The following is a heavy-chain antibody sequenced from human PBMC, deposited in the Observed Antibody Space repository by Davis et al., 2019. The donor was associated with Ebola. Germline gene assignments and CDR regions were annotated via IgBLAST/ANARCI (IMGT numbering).Heavy chain of an antibody. CDR1: GFTFSSYS. CDR3: AKDLWFGELSDLYYYYYGMDV. J-gene: IGHJ6*04. CDR2: ISYDGSNK. D-gene: IGHD3-10*01. V-gene: IGHV3-30*18. Sequence: GGSLRLSCAASGFTFSSYSMNWVRQAPGKGLEWVAVISYDGSNKYYADSVKGRFTISRDNSKNTLYLQMNSLRAEDTAVYYCAKDLWFGELSDLYYYYYGMDVWGKGTTVTVSS.